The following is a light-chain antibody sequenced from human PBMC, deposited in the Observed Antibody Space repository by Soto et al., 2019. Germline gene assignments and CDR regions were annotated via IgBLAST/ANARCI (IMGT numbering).Light chain of an antibody. CDR3: STYTSSSTLSSV. Sequence: QSALTQPASVSGSPGQSNTISCTGTSSDVGGYNYVSWYQPHPGKAPKLMIYDVSNRPSGVSNRFSGSKSGNTASLTISGLHAEYEAVYYSSTYTSSSTLSSVIGGGTKLAVL. CDR2: DVS. J-gene: IGLJ3*02. V-gene: IGLV2-14*01. CDR1: SSDVGGYNY.